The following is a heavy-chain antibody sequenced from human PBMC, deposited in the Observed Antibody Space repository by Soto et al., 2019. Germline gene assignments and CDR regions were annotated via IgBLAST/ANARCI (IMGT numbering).Heavy chain of an antibody. V-gene: IGHV4-30-2*01. Sequence: SETLSLTCAVSGGSISSGGYSWSWIRQPPGKGLEWIGYIYHSGSTYYNPSLKSRLTISRDTSKNQFSLKMTSVTAADTAVYFCARGLPNYFGLHWCDPWGQGVLVTVSS. CDR2: IYHSGST. CDR3: ARGLPNYFGLHWCDP. J-gene: IGHJ5*02. D-gene: IGHD3-9*01. CDR1: GGSISSGGYS.